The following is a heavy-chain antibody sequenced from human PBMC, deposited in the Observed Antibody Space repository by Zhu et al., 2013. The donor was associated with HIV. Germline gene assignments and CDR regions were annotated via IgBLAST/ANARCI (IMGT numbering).Heavy chain of an antibody. CDR3: ARDVSQGGXLIVGEATWFDP. V-gene: IGHV1-46*02. J-gene: IGHJ5*02. D-gene: IGHD3-16*02. CDR2: VNPRDVTT. Sequence: QVQLVQSGADVKRPGAAVRVSCKASGYTLNNYYMHWVRQAPGQGLEWMGVVNPRDVTTTLAEKFQDRLTLTSDTSTSTVYMELSSLRVEDTAIYYCARDVSQGGXLIVGEATWFDPWGQGTRGHVSS. CDR1: GYTLNNYY.